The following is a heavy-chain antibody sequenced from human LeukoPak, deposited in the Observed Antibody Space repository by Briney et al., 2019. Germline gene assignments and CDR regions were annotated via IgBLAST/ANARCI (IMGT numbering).Heavy chain of an antibody. CDR3: ARVPSAPHWNPGAFDI. J-gene: IGHJ3*02. V-gene: IGHV3-33*01. CDR1: GFTFSSYG. D-gene: IGHD1-1*01. Sequence: GGSLRLSCAASGFTFSSYGMHWVRQAPGKGLEWVAVIWYDGSNKYYADSVKGRFTISRDNSKNTLYLQMNSLRAEDTAVYYCARVPSAPHWNPGAFDIWGQGTMVTVSS. CDR2: IWYDGSNK.